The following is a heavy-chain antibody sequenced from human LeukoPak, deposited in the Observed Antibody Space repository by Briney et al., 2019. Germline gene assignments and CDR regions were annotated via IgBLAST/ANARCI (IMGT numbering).Heavy chain of an antibody. Sequence: SETLSLTCTVSGGSISSSSYYWGWIRQPPGKGLEWIGSIYYSGSTYYNPSLKSRVTISVDTSKNQFSLKLSSVTAADTAVYYCASGGGSGSIDYWGQGTLVTVSS. CDR3: ASGGGSGSIDY. J-gene: IGHJ4*02. D-gene: IGHD3-10*01. CDR2: IYYSGST. CDR1: GGSISSSSYY. V-gene: IGHV4-39*07.